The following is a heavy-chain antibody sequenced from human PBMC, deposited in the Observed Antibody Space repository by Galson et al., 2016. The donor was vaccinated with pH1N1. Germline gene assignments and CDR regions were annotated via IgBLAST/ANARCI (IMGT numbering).Heavy chain of an antibody. CDR3: TRDGSDWSNNIDF. D-gene: IGHD3-9*01. CDR2: ISNDGTST. Sequence: SLRLSCAASGFIFSGYWMHWVRQVPGEGLVWVSRISNDGTSTYYAASVKGRFTISRDNARNTLYLQMNSLRAEDTAVYYCTRDGSDWSNNIDFWGQGILVTVSS. J-gene: IGHJ4*02. CDR1: GFIFSGYW. V-gene: IGHV3-74*01.